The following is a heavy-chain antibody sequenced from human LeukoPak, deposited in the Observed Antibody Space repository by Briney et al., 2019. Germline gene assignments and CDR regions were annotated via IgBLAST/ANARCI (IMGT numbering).Heavy chain of an antibody. CDR3: VRDPNALDF. J-gene: IGHJ4*02. Sequence: GGSLRLSCAASGFTFSVYSMNWVRQAPGKGLEWVAYVRKNGDTTHYADSVQGRFIISRDSVKNSLYLQMNNLRVEDTAVYYCVRDPNALDFWGQGTLVTVSS. CDR1: GFTFSVYS. V-gene: IGHV3-48*01. CDR2: VRKNGDTT. D-gene: IGHD2-8*01.